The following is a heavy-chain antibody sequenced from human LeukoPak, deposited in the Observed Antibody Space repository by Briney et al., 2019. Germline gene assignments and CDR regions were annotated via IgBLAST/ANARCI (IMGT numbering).Heavy chain of an antibody. CDR3: ARTRYRFDY. V-gene: IGHV3-23*01. D-gene: IGHD5-12*01. Sequence: GGSLRLSCTASGFTFDNYAMIWVRQASGKGLEWVSVISGSGDGTDSADSVRGRFTISRDNSKNTLYLEMSSLRVEDTAVYHCARTRYRFDYWGQGTLVTVSS. CDR1: GFTFDNYA. J-gene: IGHJ4*02. CDR2: ISGSGDGT.